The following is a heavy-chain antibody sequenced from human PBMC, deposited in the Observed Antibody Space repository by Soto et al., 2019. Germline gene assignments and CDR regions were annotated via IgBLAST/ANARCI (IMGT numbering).Heavy chain of an antibody. CDR3: ARGIATGQLDP. Sequence: QVQLVQSGAEVKKPGASVKISCKASGYTFTRYTMNWVRQAPGQRLEWMGWINPDNGNTKSSQKFQDRVIITRDTSASTAFMALSSLRSEDTAVYDCARGIATGQLDPWGQGTLVTVSS. V-gene: IGHV1-3*01. CDR2: INPDNGNT. D-gene: IGHD2-15*01. J-gene: IGHJ5*02. CDR1: GYTFTRYT.